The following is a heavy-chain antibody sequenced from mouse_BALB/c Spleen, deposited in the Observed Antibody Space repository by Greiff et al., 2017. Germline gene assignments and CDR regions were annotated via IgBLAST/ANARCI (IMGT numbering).Heavy chain of an antibody. J-gene: IGHJ3*01. V-gene: IGHV14-4*02. CDR3: NARGLYGSSFSWFAY. CDR2: IDPENGDT. Sequence: EVQLQQSGAELVRSGASVKLSCTASGFNIKDYYMHWVKQRPEQGLEWIGWIDPENGDTEYAPKFQGKATMTADTSSNTAYLQLSSLTSEDTAVYYGNARGLYGSSFSWFAYWGQGTLVTVSA. CDR1: GFNIKDYY. D-gene: IGHD1-1*01.